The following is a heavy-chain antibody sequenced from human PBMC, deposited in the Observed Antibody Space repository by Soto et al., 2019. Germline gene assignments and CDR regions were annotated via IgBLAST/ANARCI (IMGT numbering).Heavy chain of an antibody. CDR1: GGSISSYY. D-gene: IGHD3-3*01. Sequence: SETLSLTCTVSGGSISSYYWRWIRQPPGKGLEWIGYMHNSGSTKYNPSLKSRVTISADTSKNQFSLKLSSVTAADSAVYYCARGHYDFWSGYFATIDYWGQGTLVTVSS. J-gene: IGHJ4*02. CDR3: ARGHYDFWSGYFATIDY. V-gene: IGHV4-59*08. CDR2: MHNSGST.